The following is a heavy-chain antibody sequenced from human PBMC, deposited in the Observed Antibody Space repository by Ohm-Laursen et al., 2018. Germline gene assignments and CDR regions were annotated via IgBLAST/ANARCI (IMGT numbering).Heavy chain of an antibody. J-gene: IGHJ3*02. Sequence: SLRLSCSASGFTFSSYGMHWVRQAPGKGLEWVAVIWYDGSNKYYADSVKGRFTISRDNSKNTLYLQMNSLRAEDTAVYYCARIEGYYDSSGPSRSGEAFDIWGQGTMVTVSS. D-gene: IGHD3-22*01. V-gene: IGHV3-33*01. CDR2: IWYDGSNK. CDR3: ARIEGYYDSSGPSRSGEAFDI. CDR1: GFTFSSYG.